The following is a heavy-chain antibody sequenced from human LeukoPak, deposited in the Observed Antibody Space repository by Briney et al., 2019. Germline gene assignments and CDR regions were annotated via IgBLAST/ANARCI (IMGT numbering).Heavy chain of an antibody. Sequence: ASVKVSCKASGYNFLNYGISWVRQAPGQGLEWMGWISGKTGNINYAQKFQARATMTRDTSTSTAYMELRSLRSDDTAVYFCARRFLNSHPIYYYMDVWAKGTTVIVPS. CDR3: ARRFLNSHPIYYYMDV. D-gene: IGHD2-21*01. J-gene: IGHJ6*03. V-gene: IGHV1-18*01. CDR1: GYNFLNYG. CDR2: ISGKTGNI.